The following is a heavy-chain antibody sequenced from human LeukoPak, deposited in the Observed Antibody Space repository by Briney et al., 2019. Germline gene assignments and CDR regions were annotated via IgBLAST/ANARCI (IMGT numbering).Heavy chain of an antibody. CDR1: GFTFSSYA. CDR3: ARDRQVGYSYGDAFDI. CDR2: ISYDGSNK. Sequence: GGSLRLSCAASGFTFSSYAMHWVRQAPGKGLEWVAVISYDGSNKYYADSVKGRFTISRDNSKNTLYLQMNSPRAEDTAVYYCARDRQVGYSYGDAFDIWGQGTMVTVSS. V-gene: IGHV3-30-3*01. J-gene: IGHJ3*02. D-gene: IGHD5-18*01.